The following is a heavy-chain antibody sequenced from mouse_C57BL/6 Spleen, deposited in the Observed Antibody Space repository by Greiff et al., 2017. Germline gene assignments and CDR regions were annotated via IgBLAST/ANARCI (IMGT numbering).Heavy chain of an antibody. CDR3: ATYGSSFDY. Sequence: EVQVVESGGDLVKPGGSLKLSCAASGFTFSSYGMSWVRQTPDKRLEWVATISSGGSYTYYPDSVKGRFTISRDNAKNTLYLQMSSLKSEDTAMYYCATYGSSFDYWGQGTTLTVSS. J-gene: IGHJ2*01. D-gene: IGHD1-1*01. CDR2: ISSGGSYT. V-gene: IGHV5-6*01. CDR1: GFTFSSYG.